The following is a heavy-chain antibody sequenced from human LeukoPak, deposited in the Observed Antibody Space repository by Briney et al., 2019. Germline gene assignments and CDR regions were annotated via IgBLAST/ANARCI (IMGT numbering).Heavy chain of an antibody. CDR2: ISGSGGST. CDR3: ARERATEEMATIKAEYFQH. D-gene: IGHD5-24*01. V-gene: IGHV3-23*01. J-gene: IGHJ1*01. CDR1: GFTFSSYA. Sequence: GGSLRLSCAASGFTFSSYAMSWVRQAPGKGLEWVSAISGSGGSTYYADSVKGRFTISRDNAKNSLYLQMNSLRAEDTAVYYCARERATEEMATIKAEYFQHWGQGTLVTVSS.